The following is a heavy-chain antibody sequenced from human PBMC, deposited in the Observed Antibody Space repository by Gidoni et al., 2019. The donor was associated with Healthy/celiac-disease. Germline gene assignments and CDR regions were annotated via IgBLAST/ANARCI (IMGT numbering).Heavy chain of an antibody. Sequence: QVQLVQSGAAVTKPGSSVKVSCNASGGTFSSYAISWVRQAPGQGLEWMGRIIPILGIANYAQKFQGRVTITADKSTSTAYRELSSLRSEDTAVYYCATIVGATVSWGQGTRVTVSA. CDR1: GGTFSSYA. CDR3: ATIVGATVS. J-gene: IGHJ5*02. V-gene: IGHV1-69*04. D-gene: IGHD1-26*01. CDR2: IIPILGIA.